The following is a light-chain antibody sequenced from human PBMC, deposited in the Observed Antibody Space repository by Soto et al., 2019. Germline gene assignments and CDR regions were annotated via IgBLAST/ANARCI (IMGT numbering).Light chain of an antibody. CDR2: GAS. CDR1: QSVNTN. CDR3: QQYSIWRT. J-gene: IGKJ1*01. Sequence: EIVMPQSQATLSVSPGERATLSCRASQSVNTNLAWYQQKPGQAPRLLIYGASTRATGIPARFSGSGSGTEFTLTISSLQSEDFAVYYCQQYSIWRTFGQGTKVDIK. V-gene: IGKV3-15*01.